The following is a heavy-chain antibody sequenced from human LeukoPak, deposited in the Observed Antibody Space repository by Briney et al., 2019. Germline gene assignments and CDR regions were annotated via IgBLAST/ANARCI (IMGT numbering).Heavy chain of an antibody. CDR3: ARVGGNAKNFDF. CDR2: ISGSGVTI. J-gene: IGHJ4*02. Sequence: PGGSLRLSCAASGFTFISFAMSWVRQAPGKGLEWLSYISGSGVTIYYADSLKGRFTISRDNARNSLYLQMNSLRAEDTAVYYCARVGGNAKNFDFWGQGTLVTVSS. V-gene: IGHV3-48*03. D-gene: IGHD3-16*01. CDR1: GFTFISFA.